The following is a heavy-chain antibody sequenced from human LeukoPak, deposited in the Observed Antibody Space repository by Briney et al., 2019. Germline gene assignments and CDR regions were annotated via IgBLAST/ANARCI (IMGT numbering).Heavy chain of an antibody. D-gene: IGHD3-22*01. CDR2: IIPIFGTA. V-gene: IGHV1-69*13. Sequence: ASVKVSCKASGYTFTSYGISWVRQAPGQGLEWMGGIIPIFGTANYAQKFQGRVTITADESTSTAYMELSSLRSEDTAVYYCARAGNYYDSSGSYYMDVWGKGITVTISS. CDR3: ARAGNYYDSSGSYYMDV. CDR1: GYTFTSYG. J-gene: IGHJ6*03.